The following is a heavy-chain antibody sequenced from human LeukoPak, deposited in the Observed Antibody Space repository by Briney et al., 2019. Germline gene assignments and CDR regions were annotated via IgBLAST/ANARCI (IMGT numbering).Heavy chain of an antibody. CDR3: VSYQQWLVKGTFDY. CDR2: IIPIFGTA. J-gene: IGHJ4*02. Sequence: SVKVSCKASGGTFSSYAISWVRQAPGQGLEWMGGIIPIFGTANYAQKFQGRVTITADESTSTAYMELSSLRSEDTAVYYCVSYQQWLVKGTFDYWGQGTLVTVSS. D-gene: IGHD6-19*01. V-gene: IGHV1-69*13. CDR1: GGTFSSYA.